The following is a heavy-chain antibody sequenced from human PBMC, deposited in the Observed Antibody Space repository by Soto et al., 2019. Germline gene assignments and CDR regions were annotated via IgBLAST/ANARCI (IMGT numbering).Heavy chain of an antibody. J-gene: IGHJ4*02. CDR1: GYAFTRFT. D-gene: IGHD3-22*01. Sequence: ASVKVSCKASGYAFTRFTMHWVRQAPGQRLEWMGSINTGNGNTRFLQKFQGRVTFTRDTSANTAYMELSSLISEDTAVYYCARPKDYDDCLDLWGQGTLVTVSS. CDR3: ARPKDYDDCLDL. V-gene: IGHV1-3*04. CDR2: INTGNGNT.